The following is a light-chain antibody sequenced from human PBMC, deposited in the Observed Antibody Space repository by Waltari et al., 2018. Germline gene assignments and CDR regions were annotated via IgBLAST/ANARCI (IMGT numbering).Light chain of an antibody. J-gene: IGKJ2*01. CDR2: GAS. CDR1: QRLTKNY. V-gene: IGKV3-20*01. CDR3: QQYGSSVMYT. Sequence: VLTQSPGTLSLSPAERGTLSCRASQRLTKNYLAWYQQKPGQAPRLLIYGASSRAPGIPDRFSGSGSGTDFTLTISRLEPEDFAMYYCQQYGSSVMYTFGQGTKLEIK.